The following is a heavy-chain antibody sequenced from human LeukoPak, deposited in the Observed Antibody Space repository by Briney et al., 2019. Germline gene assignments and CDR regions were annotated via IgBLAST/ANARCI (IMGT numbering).Heavy chain of an antibody. CDR2: IIPIFGTA. CDR1: GGTYSSYA. CDR3: ARGGWTITDYDY. D-gene: IGHD1-20*01. Sequence: SVKVSCKASGGTYSSYAISWVRQAPGQGLEWMGGIIPIFGTANYAQKVQGRVTMTTDTSTSTAYMELRSLRSDDTAVYYCARGGWTITDYDYWGQGTLVTVSS. V-gene: IGHV1-69*05. J-gene: IGHJ4*02.